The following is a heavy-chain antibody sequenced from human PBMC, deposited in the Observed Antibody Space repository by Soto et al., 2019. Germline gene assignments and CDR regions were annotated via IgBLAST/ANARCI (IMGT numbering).Heavy chain of an antibody. Sequence: QVQLQESGPGLVKPSQTLSLTCTVSGGSCRSGGYNWRWIRQHPAKGLEWIGYISYSGSTYYNPSLNSRVTISVDTSKNQLSLWLISVNAADTAVYYCARGYCSGGSCYEYDYLGQGTLVPVS. V-gene: IGHV4-31*03. J-gene: IGHJ4*02. D-gene: IGHD2-15*01. CDR1: GGSCRSGGYN. CDR2: ISYSGST. CDR3: ARGYCSGGSCYEYDY.